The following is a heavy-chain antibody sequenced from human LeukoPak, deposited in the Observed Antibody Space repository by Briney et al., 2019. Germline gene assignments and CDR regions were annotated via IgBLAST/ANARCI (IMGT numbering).Heavy chain of an antibody. V-gene: IGHV3-64*04. CDR1: GFTFSSYA. CDR3: ARDVIVDY. J-gene: IGHJ4*02. D-gene: IGHD2/OR15-2a*01. Sequence: GGSLRLSCSASGFTFSSYAMHWVRQAPGKGLEYVSTISSNGGTTYYADSVKGRFTISRDNAKSSLYLQMNSLRDEDTAVYYCARDVIVDYWGQGTLVTVSS. CDR2: ISSNGGTT.